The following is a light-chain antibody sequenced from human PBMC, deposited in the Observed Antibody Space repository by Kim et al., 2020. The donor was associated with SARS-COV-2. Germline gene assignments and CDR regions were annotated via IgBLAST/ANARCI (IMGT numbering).Light chain of an antibody. CDR3: QQFRT. CDR1: QNIISSW. V-gene: IGKV1-5*03. Sequence: SPLSASVGDRVTITCRASQNIISSWLAWYQQKPGKAPKLLIYKASTLQSGIPSRFSGSGSGTEFTLTISSLQPDDFATYYCQQFRTFGQGTKLEI. CDR2: KAS. J-gene: IGKJ2*01.